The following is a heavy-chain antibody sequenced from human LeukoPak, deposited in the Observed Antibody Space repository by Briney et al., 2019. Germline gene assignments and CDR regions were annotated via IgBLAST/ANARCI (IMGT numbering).Heavy chain of an antibody. J-gene: IGHJ4*02. V-gene: IGHV3-53*01. CDR2: IYSGGST. Sequence: GGSLRLSCAASGFTVTSNYMSWVREAPGKGLEWVSVIYSGGSTYYADSVKGRFTISSDNSKNTMYLQMNSLGAEDTALYYCARDQGDLLTSLVVYWGQGTLVTVSS. D-gene: IGHD2-21*02. CDR3: ARDQGDLLTSLVVY. CDR1: GFTVTSNY.